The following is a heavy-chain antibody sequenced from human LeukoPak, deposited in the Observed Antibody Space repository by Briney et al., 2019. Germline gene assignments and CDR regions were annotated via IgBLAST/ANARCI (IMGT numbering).Heavy chain of an antibody. V-gene: IGHV4-59*01. CDR2: IYYSGST. Sequence: SETLSLTCTVSGASINTYYWSWIRQPPGKGLEWIGYIYYSGSTSYNPSLKTRVTISIDTSKNQFSLTLTSVTAADTAVYYCARGRYYYGNSAYYYFEYWGQGTLVTVSS. CDR1: GASINTYY. J-gene: IGHJ4*02. D-gene: IGHD3-22*01. CDR3: ARGRYYYGNSAYYYFEY.